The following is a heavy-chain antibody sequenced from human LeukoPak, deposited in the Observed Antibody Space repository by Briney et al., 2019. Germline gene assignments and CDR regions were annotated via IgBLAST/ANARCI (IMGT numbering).Heavy chain of an antibody. CDR2: IYHRGTT. CDR1: GYSISSGYF. J-gene: IGHJ6*03. Sequence: PSETLSLTCIVSGYSISSGYFWGRVRQPPGKDLEWIGSIYHRGTTHYNPSLKSRVSISLDGSKNQFSLKMSSVTAADTAVYYCARETSQKGAHYMDVWGKGTTVTISS. D-gene: IGHD3-16*01. CDR3: ARETSQKGAHYMDV. V-gene: IGHV4-38-2*02.